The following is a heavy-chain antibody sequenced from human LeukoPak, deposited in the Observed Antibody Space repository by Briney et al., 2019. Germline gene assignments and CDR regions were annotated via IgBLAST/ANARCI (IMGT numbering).Heavy chain of an antibody. CDR1: GFTFDDYG. CDR2: INWNGGST. D-gene: IGHD3-3*01. Sequence: GGSLRLSCAASGFTFDDYGMSWVRQAPGKGLEWVSGINWNGGSTGYADSVKGRFTISRDNAKNSLYLQINSLRAEDTALYYCARRGMTIFGVVTQDRYYYMDVWGKGTTVTVSS. V-gene: IGHV3-20*04. J-gene: IGHJ6*03. CDR3: ARRGMTIFGVVTQDRYYYMDV.